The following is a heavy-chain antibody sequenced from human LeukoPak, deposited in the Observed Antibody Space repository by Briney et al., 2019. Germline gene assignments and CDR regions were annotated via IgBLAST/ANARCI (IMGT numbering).Heavy chain of an antibody. CDR1: GYTFTSYY. J-gene: IGHJ4*02. CDR3: SRDSGYCSGGSCWYFDF. CDR2: INPSGGST. V-gene: IGHV1-46*01. Sequence: ASVKVSCKASGYTFTSYYMHWVRQAPGQGLEWMGIINPSGGSTSYAQKFQGRVTMTRDMSTSTVYMELSSLRSDDTALYYCSRDSGYCSGGSCWYFDFWGQGTLVTVSA. D-gene: IGHD2-15*01.